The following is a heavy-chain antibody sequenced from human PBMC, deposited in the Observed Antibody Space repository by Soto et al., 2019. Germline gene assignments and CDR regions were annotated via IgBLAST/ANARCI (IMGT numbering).Heavy chain of an antibody. J-gene: IGHJ5*02. CDR3: ADYSYYDYFCPFYTIDA. CDR2: ISYDGSNQ. V-gene: IGHV3-30*03. CDR1: GFIFSSYG. Sequence: QVQLVDSGGGVVQPGRSLRLSCAASGFIFSSYGMHWVRQAPGKGLEWVVGISYDGSNQYYADSVKGRFTISRDNSKNTLYMQLNGLSVDVTVVYSYADYSYYDYFCPFYTIDAWRQGTLDTVSS. D-gene: IGHD3-16*01.